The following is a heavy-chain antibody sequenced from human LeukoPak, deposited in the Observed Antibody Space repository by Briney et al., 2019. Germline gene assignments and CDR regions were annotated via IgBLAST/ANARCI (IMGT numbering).Heavy chain of an antibody. Sequence: ASETLSLTCAVYGGSFSGYYWSWIRRPPGKGLEWIGEINHSGSTNFNPSLKSRVTISVDTSKNQFSLKLSSVTAADTAVYYCARGRDYWGQGTLVTVSS. J-gene: IGHJ4*02. CDR3: ARGRDY. CDR1: GGSFSGYY. V-gene: IGHV4-34*01. CDR2: INHSGST.